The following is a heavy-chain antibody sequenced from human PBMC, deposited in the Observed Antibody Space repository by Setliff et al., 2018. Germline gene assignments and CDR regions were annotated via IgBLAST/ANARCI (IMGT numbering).Heavy chain of an antibody. CDR2: IYYSGNT. CDR1: GGSMIGGHYY. J-gene: IGHJ5*02. CDR3: ARGPRFDYESPTYRRRFDP. D-gene: IGHD3-22*01. Sequence: PSETLSLTCTVSGGSMIGGHYYWSWIRQLPGKGLEWIAYIYYSGNTYYNPSLKSRVTISVDTSKNQFSLKINSVTAADTAVYFCARGPRFDYESPTYRRRFDPWGQGTAVTVSS. V-gene: IGHV4-31*03.